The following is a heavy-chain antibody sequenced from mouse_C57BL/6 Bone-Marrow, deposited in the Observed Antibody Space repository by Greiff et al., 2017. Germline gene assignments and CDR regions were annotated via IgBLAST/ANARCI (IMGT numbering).Heavy chain of an antibody. V-gene: IGHV1-82*01. J-gene: IGHJ2*01. D-gene: IGHD6-5*01. CDR2: IYPGDGDT. Sequence: VQLQQSGPELVKPGASVKISCKASGYAFSSSWMNWVKQRPGKGLEWIGRIYPGDGDTNYNGKFKGKATLTADKSSSTAYMQLSSLTSEDSAVYFCARSLPTFFDYWGQGTTLTVSS. CDR1: GYAFSSSW. CDR3: ARSLPTFFDY.